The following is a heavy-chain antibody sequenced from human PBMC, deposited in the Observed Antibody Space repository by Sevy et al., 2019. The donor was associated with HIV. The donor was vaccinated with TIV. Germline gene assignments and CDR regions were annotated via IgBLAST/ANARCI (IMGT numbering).Heavy chain of an antibody. CDR3: ARISGSPRAYYYYFGMDV. Sequence: GESLKISCKGSEYNFTNYWIGWVRQMPGKGLEWMGIIYPGDSGTRYSPSFQDQVTISADKSISTAYLQWSSLKASDTAMYYCARISGSPRAYYYYFGMDVWGQGTTVTVSS. J-gene: IGHJ6*02. CDR1: EYNFTNYW. V-gene: IGHV5-51*01. D-gene: IGHD6-6*01. CDR2: IYPGDSGT.